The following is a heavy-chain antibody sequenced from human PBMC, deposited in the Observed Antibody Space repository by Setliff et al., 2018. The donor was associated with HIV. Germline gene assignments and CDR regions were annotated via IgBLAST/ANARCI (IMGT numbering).Heavy chain of an antibody. J-gene: IGHJ3*02. CDR3: ARSDSGYRSSWAPFDI. CDR1: GYSIRSGYY. D-gene: IGHD6-13*01. Sequence: SETLSLTCAVSGYSIRSGYYWGWIRQSPGKGLEWIGSIYHSGSTYYNPSLKSRVTISVDTSKNQFSLKLSSVTAADTAVYYCARSDSGYRSSWAPFDIWGQGTMVTVSS. V-gene: IGHV4-38-2*01. CDR2: IYHSGST.